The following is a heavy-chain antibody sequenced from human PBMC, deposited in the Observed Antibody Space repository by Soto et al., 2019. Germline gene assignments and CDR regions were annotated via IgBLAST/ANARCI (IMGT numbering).Heavy chain of an antibody. Sequence: SETLSLTCNVSGGSISNAAYYWGWIRQPPGKGLEWIGEIHDSGSTNYSPSLKSRVTISLDKSKNQFSLNLSSVTAADTAVYYCAREYESSPTDWGQGTLVTVSS. D-gene: IGHD6-13*01. CDR1: GGSISNAAYY. J-gene: IGHJ4*02. V-gene: IGHV4-39*02. CDR2: IHDSGST. CDR3: AREYESSPTD.